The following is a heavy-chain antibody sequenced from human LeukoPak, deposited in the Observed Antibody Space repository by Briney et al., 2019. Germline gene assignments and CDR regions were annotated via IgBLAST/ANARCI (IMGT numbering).Heavy chain of an antibody. CDR2: INQDGSEK. J-gene: IGHJ4*02. Sequence: GGSLRLSCAASGFTFCSYWMSWVRQAPGKGLEWVANINQDGSEKYYVDSVKGRFTISRDNAKNSLYLQMNSLGTEDTALYYCARSRSLHDYWGQGTLVTVSS. CDR3: ARSRSLHDY. V-gene: IGHV3-7*01. CDR1: GFTFCSYW.